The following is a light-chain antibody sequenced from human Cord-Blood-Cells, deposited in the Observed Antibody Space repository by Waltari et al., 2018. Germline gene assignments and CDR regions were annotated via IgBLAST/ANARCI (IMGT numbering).Light chain of an antibody. CDR2: GAS. V-gene: IGKV3-20*01. CDR1: QRVSSSY. CDR3: QQYGSSPIT. Sequence: EIVLTQSPGTLSLSPGERATLSCRASQRVSSSYLAWYQQKTCQDPRLLIYGASSRATGIPNRCSGSGSGTDFTLTISRLEPEDFAEYYCQQYGSSPITFGQGTRLEIK. J-gene: IGKJ5*01.